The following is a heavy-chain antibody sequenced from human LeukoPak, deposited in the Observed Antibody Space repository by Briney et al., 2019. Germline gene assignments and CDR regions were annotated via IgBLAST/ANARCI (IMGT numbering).Heavy chain of an antibody. CDR2: MNPNSGNT. Sequence: GASVKVSCKASGYTFTSYDINWVRQATGQGLKWMGWMNPNSGNTGYAQKFQGRVTITADESTSTAYMELSSLRSEDTAVYYCARDRNTAMVSLLVWGQGTLVTVSS. D-gene: IGHD5-18*01. CDR1: GYTFTSYD. V-gene: IGHV1-8*01. J-gene: IGHJ4*02. CDR3: ARDRNTAMVSLLV.